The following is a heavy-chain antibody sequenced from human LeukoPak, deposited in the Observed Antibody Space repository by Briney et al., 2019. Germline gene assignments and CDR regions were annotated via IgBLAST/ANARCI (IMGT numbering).Heavy chain of an antibody. V-gene: IGHV3-23*01. CDR1: GFTFSDYA. D-gene: IGHD5-18*01. CDR2: LSGSGAGT. Sequence: GGSLRLSCAASGFTFSDYALGWVRQAPGRGLEWVATLSGSGAGTYYSDSVQGRFTISRDNAKNTLYLQMNSLRAEDTAVYCCARDGDTAMVPIDYWGQGTLVTVSS. J-gene: IGHJ4*02. CDR3: ARDGDTAMVPIDY.